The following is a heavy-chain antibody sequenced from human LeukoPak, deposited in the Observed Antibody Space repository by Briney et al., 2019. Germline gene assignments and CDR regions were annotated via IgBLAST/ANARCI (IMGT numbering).Heavy chain of an antibody. CDR3: AKASYSSGWYGWFDP. V-gene: IGHV3-23*01. D-gene: IGHD6-19*01. Sequence: GGSLRLSCAASGFTFSSYAMSWVRQAPGKGLEWVSAISGSGGSTYYADSVKGRFTISRDNSKNTPYLQMNSLRAEDTAVYYCAKASYSSGWYGWFDPWGQGTLVTVSS. CDR2: ISGSGGST. J-gene: IGHJ5*02. CDR1: GFTFSSYA.